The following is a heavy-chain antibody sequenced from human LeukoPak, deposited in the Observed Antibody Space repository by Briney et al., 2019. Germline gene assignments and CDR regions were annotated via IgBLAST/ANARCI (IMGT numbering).Heavy chain of an antibody. Sequence: TSETLSLTCTVSGGSISTYYWSWIRQPPGKGLEWIGYISFTGTTNYNPSLKSRVTISVDTSKNQFSLRLSSVTAADTAVYYCARLPALWGQGTLVTVSS. V-gene: IGHV4-59*01. D-gene: IGHD2-2*01. CDR3: ARLPAL. CDR1: GGSISTYY. J-gene: IGHJ4*02. CDR2: ISFTGTT.